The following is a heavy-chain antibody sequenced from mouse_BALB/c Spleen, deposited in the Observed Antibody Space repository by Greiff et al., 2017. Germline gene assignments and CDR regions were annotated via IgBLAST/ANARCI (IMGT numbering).Heavy chain of an antibody. D-gene: IGHD1-2*01. V-gene: IGHV1-9*01. CDR3: ARRRPLLRGCAY. Sequence: QVQLQQSGAELMKPGASVKISCKATGYTFSSYWIEWVKQRPGHGLEWIGEILPGSGSTNYNEKFKGKATFTADTSSNTAYMQLSSLTAEDSAVYYCARRRPLLRGCAYWGQGTLVTVSA. CDR1: GYTFSSYW. CDR2: ILPGSGST. J-gene: IGHJ3*01.